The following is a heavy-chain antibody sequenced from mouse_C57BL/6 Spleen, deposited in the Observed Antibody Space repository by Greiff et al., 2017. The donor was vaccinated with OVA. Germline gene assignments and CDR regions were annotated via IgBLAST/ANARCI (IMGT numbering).Heavy chain of an antibody. CDR3: ARRVLGD. D-gene: IGHD1-1*02. CDR2: ISGGGGNT. J-gene: IGHJ2*01. V-gene: IGHV5-9*04. Sequence: DVHLVESGGGLVKPGGSLKLSCAASGFTFSSYTMSWVRQTPEKRLEWVATISGGGGNTYYTDSVKGRFTISRDNAKNTLYLQMSSLRSEDTAMYYGARRVLGDWGKGATLTVAS. CDR1: GFTFSSYT.